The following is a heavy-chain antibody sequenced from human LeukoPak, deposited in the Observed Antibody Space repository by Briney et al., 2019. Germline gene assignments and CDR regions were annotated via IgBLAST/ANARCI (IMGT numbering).Heavy chain of an antibody. CDR3: ARPYYSDSSGHYYFDY. D-gene: IGHD3-22*01. J-gene: IGHJ4*02. Sequence: GESLKISCKGSGYTFTTHWIGWVRQMPGKALEWMGIIYPDDSDATYSPSFQGLVTISADKSISTAYVQWSSLKASDTAMYYCARPYYSDSSGHYYFDYWGQGTLVTVSS. CDR2: IYPDDSDA. V-gene: IGHV5-51*01. CDR1: GYTFTTHW.